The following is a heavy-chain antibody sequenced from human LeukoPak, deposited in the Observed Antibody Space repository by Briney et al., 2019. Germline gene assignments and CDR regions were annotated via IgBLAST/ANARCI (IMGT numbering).Heavy chain of an antibody. CDR2: IYYSGST. J-gene: IGHJ4*02. D-gene: IGHD5-18*01. V-gene: IGHV4-39*01. Sequence: PSETLSLTCTVSGGSISSSSYYWGWIRQPPGKGLEWIGSIYYSGSTYYNPSLKSRVTISVDTSKNQFSLKLSSVTAADTAVYYCASTAVFYYSDYWGQGTLVTVSS. CDR3: ASTAVFYYSDY. CDR1: GGSISSSSYY.